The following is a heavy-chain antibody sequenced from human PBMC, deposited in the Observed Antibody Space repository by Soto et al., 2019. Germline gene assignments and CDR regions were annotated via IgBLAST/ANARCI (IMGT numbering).Heavy chain of an antibody. CDR3: ATDGNNGNNWLDP. D-gene: IGHD1-20*01. CDR1: GHTPAELS. V-gene: IGHV1-24*01. Sequence: GASVKLSCTFYGHTPAELSMNWVRQAPGKGLEWMGGFDPGNGQKFYAQKFQGRVIMTGDTSTETTYMELSSLRSEDTAVYYGATDGNNGNNWLDPCGQGNQVTGAS. CDR2: FDPGNGQK. J-gene: IGHJ5*02.